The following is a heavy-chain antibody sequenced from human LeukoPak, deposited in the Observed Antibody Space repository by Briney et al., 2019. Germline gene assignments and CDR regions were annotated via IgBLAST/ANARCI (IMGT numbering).Heavy chain of an antibody. CDR3: ARLGYDYVWGFNYYMDV. Sequence: GGSLRLSCAASGFTFSSYEMSWVRQAPGKGLEWVSYISSSGSTIYYADSVKGRFTISRDNAKNSLYLQMNSLRAEDTAVYYCARLGYDYVWGFNYYMDVWGKGTTVTISS. CDR2: ISSSGSTI. V-gene: IGHV3-48*03. J-gene: IGHJ6*03. D-gene: IGHD3-16*01. CDR1: GFTFSSYE.